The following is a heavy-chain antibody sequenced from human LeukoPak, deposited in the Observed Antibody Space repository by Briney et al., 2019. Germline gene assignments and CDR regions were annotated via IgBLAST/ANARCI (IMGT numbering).Heavy chain of an antibody. D-gene: IGHD5-18*01. CDR2: IYPGDSDT. CDR3: ARHPVDTAMVFDVYYFDY. Sequence: GESLKISCKGSGYSFTSYWIGWVRQMPGKGLEWMGIIYPGDSDTRYSPSFQGQVTTSADKSISTAYLQWSSLKASDTAMYYCARHPVDTAMVFDVYYFDYWGQGTLVTVSS. J-gene: IGHJ4*02. V-gene: IGHV5-51*01. CDR1: GYSFTSYW.